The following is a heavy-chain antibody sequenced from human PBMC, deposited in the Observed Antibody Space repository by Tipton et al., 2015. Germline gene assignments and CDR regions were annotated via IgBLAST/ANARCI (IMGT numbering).Heavy chain of an antibody. D-gene: IGHD6-6*01. Sequence: SLRLSCAASGFAFDDYAMHWVRQAPGKGLEWVSGISWNSGNRDYADSVKGRFSISRDNAENSLCLQMNSLRAEDTAVYYCARDQGSSSSRPPWGQGTLVTVSS. CDR1: GFAFDDYA. J-gene: IGHJ5*02. CDR2: ISWNSGNR. V-gene: IGHV3-9*01. CDR3: ARDQGSSSSRPP.